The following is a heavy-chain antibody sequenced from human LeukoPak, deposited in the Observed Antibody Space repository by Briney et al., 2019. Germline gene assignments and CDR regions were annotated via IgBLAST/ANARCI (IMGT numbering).Heavy chain of an antibody. D-gene: IGHD1-14*01. CDR2: IKEDGSEK. Sequence: GGSLRLSCAASGFTFNTYWMSWVRQAPGKGLEWVANIKEDGSEKNYVDSVKGRFTISRDNAKNSLYLQMNSLRAEDTAVYYCAREVWGPEYWGQGTLVTVSS. CDR1: GFTFNTYW. J-gene: IGHJ4*02. CDR3: AREVWGPEY. V-gene: IGHV3-7*01.